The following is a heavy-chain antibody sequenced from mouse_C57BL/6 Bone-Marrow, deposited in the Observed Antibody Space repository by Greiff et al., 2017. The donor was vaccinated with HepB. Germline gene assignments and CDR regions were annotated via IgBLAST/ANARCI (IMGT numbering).Heavy chain of an antibody. CDR3: ARDYYGRIY. V-gene: IGHV3-6*01. J-gene: IGHJ2*01. CDR2: ISYDGSN. D-gene: IGHD1-1*01. Sequence: DVQLQESGPGLVKPSQSLSLTCSVTGYSITSGYYWNWIRQFPGNKLEWMGYISYDGSNNYNPSLKNRISITRDTSKNQFFLKLNSVTTEDTATYYCARDYYGRIYWGQGTTLAVSS. CDR1: GYSITSGYY.